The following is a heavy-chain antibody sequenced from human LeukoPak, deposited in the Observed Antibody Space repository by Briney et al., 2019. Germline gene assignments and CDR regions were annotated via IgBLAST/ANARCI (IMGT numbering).Heavy chain of an antibody. CDR3: AREGDIVGAMDEVRNYFDY. Sequence: SVKVSCKASGGTFSSYAISWVRQAPGQGLEWMGRIIPILGIANYAQKFQGRVTITADKSTSTAYMELSSLRSEDTAVYYCAREGDIVGAMDEVRNYFDYWGQGTLVTVSS. D-gene: IGHD1-26*01. J-gene: IGHJ4*02. CDR1: GGTFSSYA. CDR2: IIPILGIA. V-gene: IGHV1-69*04.